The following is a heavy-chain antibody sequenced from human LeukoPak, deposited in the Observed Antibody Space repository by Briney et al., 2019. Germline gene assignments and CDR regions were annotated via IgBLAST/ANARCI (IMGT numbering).Heavy chain of an antibody. D-gene: IGHD3/OR15-3a*01. Sequence: SETLSHACTVSGVSISSSNSYWGWIRQPPGKGLEWIGSIYYTGNTYYYASLKSRVTISIDTSKNQISLRLTSVTATDTAMYYCARQTGSGLFTLPGGQGTLVTVSS. J-gene: IGHJ4*02. CDR1: GVSISSSNSY. CDR3: ARQTGSGLFTLP. V-gene: IGHV4-39*01. CDR2: IYYTGNT.